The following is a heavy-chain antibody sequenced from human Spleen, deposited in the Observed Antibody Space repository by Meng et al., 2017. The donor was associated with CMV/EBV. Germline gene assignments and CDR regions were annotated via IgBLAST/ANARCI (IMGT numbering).Heavy chain of an antibody. V-gene: IGHV4-31*03. CDR3: ASKTRSNWGIGY. CDR1: DGSINSDGYY. Sequence: SETLSLTCIVSDGSINSDGYYWTWIRQHPGMGLEWIGYIYYGGSTSYNPSLQSRLTISVDTSKNQLSLKLNSVTAADTAIYYCASKTRSNWGIGYWGRGTLVTVSS. J-gene: IGHJ4*02. CDR2: IYYGGST. D-gene: IGHD7-27*01.